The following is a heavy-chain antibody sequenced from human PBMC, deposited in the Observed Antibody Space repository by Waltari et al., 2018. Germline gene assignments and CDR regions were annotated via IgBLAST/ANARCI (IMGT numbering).Heavy chain of an antibody. J-gene: IGHJ4*02. Sequence: QVQLVQSGGEVKKPGSSVKVSCKASGGTFSSYTISWVRQAPGQGLEWMGRIIPILGIANYAQKCQGRVTITADKSTSTAYMELSSLRSEDTAVYYCARVLGAAGPDYWGQGTLVTVSS. CDR2: IIPILGIA. V-gene: IGHV1-69*02. CDR1: GGTFSSYT. D-gene: IGHD6-13*01. CDR3: ARVLGAAGPDY.